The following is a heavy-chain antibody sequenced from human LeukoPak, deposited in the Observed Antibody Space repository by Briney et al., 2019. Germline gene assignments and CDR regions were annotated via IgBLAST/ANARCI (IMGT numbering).Heavy chain of an antibody. Sequence: GGSLRLSCAASGFTFSSYEMNWVRQAPGKGLEWVSYISSSGSTIYYADSVKGRFTISRDNAKNSLYLQMNSLGAEDTAVYYCARNYDSGSYGDWFDPWGQGTLVTVSS. D-gene: IGHD3-10*01. CDR2: ISSSGSTI. J-gene: IGHJ5*02. V-gene: IGHV3-48*03. CDR1: GFTFSSYE. CDR3: ARNYDSGSYGDWFDP.